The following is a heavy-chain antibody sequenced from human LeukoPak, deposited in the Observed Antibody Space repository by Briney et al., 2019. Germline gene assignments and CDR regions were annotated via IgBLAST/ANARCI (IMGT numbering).Heavy chain of an antibody. J-gene: IGHJ4*02. CDR2: ISYDGSNK. CDR3: AKEQYNAIAAAADY. D-gene: IGHD6-13*01. CDR1: GFTFSSYG. V-gene: IGHV3-30*18. Sequence: GRSLRLSCAASGFTFSSYGMHWVRQAPGKGLEWVAVISYDGSNKYYADSVKGRFTISRDNSKNTLYLQMNSLRAEDTAVYYCAKEQYNAIAAAADYWGQGTLVTVSS.